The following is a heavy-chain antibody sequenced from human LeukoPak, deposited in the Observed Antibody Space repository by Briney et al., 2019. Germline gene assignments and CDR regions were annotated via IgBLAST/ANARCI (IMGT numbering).Heavy chain of an antibody. CDR1: GFTFSSYG. J-gene: IGHJ4*02. V-gene: IGHV3-30*18. D-gene: IGHD6-19*01. CDR3: AKGLGEQWLAFDN. Sequence: GGSLRLSCAASGFTFSSYGMDWVRQAPGKGLEWVAVISYDGSYKYYADSVKGRFTISRDNSKSTLDLEMNSLRAEDTAVYYCAKGLGEQWLAFDNWGQGTLVTVSS. CDR2: ISYDGSYK.